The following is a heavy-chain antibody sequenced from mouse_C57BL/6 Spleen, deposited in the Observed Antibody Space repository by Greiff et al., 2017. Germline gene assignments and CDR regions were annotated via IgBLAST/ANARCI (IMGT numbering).Heavy chain of an antibody. CDR1: GFTFSSYA. CDR3: ARGGGLTGGYFDY. V-gene: IGHV5-4*01. CDR2: ISDGGSYT. Sequence: EVQLVESGGGLVKPGGSLKLSCAASGFTFSSYAMSWVRQTPEKRLEWVATISDGGSYTYYPDNVKGRFTISRDNAKNNLYLQMSHLKSEDKAMYYCARGGGLTGGYFDYWGQGTTLTVSS. J-gene: IGHJ2*01. D-gene: IGHD4-1*01.